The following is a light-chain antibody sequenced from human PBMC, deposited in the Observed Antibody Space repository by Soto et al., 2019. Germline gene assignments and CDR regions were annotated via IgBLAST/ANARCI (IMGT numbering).Light chain of an antibody. Sequence: QSALTQPPSASGSPGQSVTLSCAGSRSDVGTYTYVSWYQQHPGKAPKLLIYEVNKRPSGVPDRFSGSKSGNTASLTVSRLQAEDKVHYYCSSYAGSSVVFGGGIKVTVL. CDR2: EVN. V-gene: IGLV2-8*01. CDR1: RSDVGTYTY. J-gene: IGLJ2*01. CDR3: SSYAGSSVV.